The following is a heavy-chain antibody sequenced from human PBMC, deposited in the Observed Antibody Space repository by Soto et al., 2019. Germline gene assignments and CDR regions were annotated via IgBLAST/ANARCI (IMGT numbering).Heavy chain of an antibody. V-gene: IGHV3-74*01. D-gene: IGHD3-10*01. CDR1: GFTFSSYW. CDR2: INPDGRSI. Sequence: EVQLVESGGGLVQPGGSLRLSCASSGFTFSSYWMHWVRQAPGKGLAWVSRINPDGRSISDADSGKGRFTISRDNAKNTLYLQMNILTTEDTAVYYCARAGSYRFDYWGHGTLVTVSS. CDR3: ARAGSYRFDY. J-gene: IGHJ4*01.